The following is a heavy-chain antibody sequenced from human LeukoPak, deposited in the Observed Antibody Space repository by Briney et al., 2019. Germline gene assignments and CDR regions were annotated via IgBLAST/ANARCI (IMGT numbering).Heavy chain of an antibody. V-gene: IGHV4-59*01. CDR3: AREGLTGTTDY. D-gene: IGHD1-7*01. J-gene: IGHJ4*02. CDR1: GASISSYY. Sequence: PSETLSLTCTVSGASISSYYWSWIRQPPGKGLEWIGYMYYSGSTNYNPSLKSRVTISVDTSKNQFSPKLSSVTAADTAVYYCAREGLTGTTDYWGQGTLVTVSS. CDR2: MYYSGST.